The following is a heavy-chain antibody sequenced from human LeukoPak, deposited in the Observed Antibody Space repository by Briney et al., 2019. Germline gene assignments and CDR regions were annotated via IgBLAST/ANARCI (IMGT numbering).Heavy chain of an antibody. CDR1: GFTFSTYS. J-gene: IGHJ6*02. CDR3: AGALRGVGASYYYGMDV. CDR2: ISSGSTSI. D-gene: IGHD1-26*01. Sequence: GGSLRLSCAASGFTFSTYSMNWVRQAPGKGLEWVSYISSGSTSIYYADSVKGRFTISRDNAKNSLSLQMSSLRDEDTAVYYCAGALRGVGASYYYGMDVWGQGTTVTVSS. V-gene: IGHV3-48*02.